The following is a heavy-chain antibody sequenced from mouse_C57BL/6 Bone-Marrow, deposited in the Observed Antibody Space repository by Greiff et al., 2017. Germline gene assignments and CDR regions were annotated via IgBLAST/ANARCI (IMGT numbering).Heavy chain of an antibody. Sequence: QVPLQQSGAELARPGASVKLSCKASGYTFTSYGISWVKQRTGQGLEWIGEIYPRSGNTYYNEKFKGKATLTADKSSSTAYMELRSLTSEDSAVYYCARQLRLRRKGAMDYWGQGTSVTVSS. CDR2: IYPRSGNT. CDR3: ARQLRLRRKGAMDY. D-gene: IGHD3-2*02. V-gene: IGHV1-81*01. CDR1: GYTFTSYG. J-gene: IGHJ4*01.